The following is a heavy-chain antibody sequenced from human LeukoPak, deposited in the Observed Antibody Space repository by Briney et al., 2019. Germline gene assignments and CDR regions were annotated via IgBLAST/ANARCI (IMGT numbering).Heavy chain of an antibody. Sequence: GESLKISCAASGFTFSRYAMHWVRQAPGKGLEWVAVISYDGSNKYYADSVKGRFTISRDNSKNTLYLQMNSLRAEDTAVYYCARENYGDHYFDYWGQGTLVTVSS. D-gene: IGHD4-17*01. CDR2: ISYDGSNK. V-gene: IGHV3-30-3*01. CDR1: GFTFSRYA. CDR3: ARENYGDHYFDY. J-gene: IGHJ4*02.